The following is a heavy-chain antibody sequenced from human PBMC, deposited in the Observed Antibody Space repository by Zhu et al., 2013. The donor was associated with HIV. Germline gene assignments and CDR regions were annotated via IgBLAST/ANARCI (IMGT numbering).Heavy chain of an antibody. CDR3: ATAIRDYSGSHYDAFDI. D-gene: IGHD1-26*01. CDR2: FDPEDGET. CDR1: GYTLTELS. Sequence: QVQLVQSGAEVKXPGASVKVSCKVSGYTLTELSMHWVRQAPGKGLEWMGGFDPEDGETIYAQKFQGRVTMTEDTSTDTAYMELSSLRSEDTAVYYCATAIRDYSGSHYDAFDIWGQGTMVTVSS. V-gene: IGHV1-24*01. J-gene: IGHJ3*02.